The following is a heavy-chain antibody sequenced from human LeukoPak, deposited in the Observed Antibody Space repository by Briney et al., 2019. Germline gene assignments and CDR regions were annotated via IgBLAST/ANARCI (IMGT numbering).Heavy chain of an antibody. Sequence: SETLSLTCTVSGGSISSSSYYWGWIRQPPGKGLEWIGSIYYSGSTYYNPSLKSRVTISVDTSKNQFSLKLSSVTAADTAVYYCARDPYSSGWPGGMDVWGQGTTVTVSS. CDR3: ARDPYSSGWPGGMDV. D-gene: IGHD6-19*01. CDR2: IYYSGST. V-gene: IGHV4-39*07. CDR1: GGSISSSSYY. J-gene: IGHJ6*02.